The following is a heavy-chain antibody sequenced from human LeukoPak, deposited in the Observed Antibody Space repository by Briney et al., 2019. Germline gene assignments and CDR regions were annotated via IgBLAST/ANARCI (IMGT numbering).Heavy chain of an antibody. CDR3: ARASRYQLINWFDP. J-gene: IGHJ5*02. D-gene: IGHD2-2*01. CDR2: IYHSGST. Sequence: PSETLSLTCVVSGYSISSGYYWGWIRPPPGKGLEWIGSIYHSGSTYYNPSHKSRVTISVDTSKNQFSLKLSSVTAADTAVYYCARASRYQLINWFDPWGQGTLVTVSS. CDR1: GYSISSGYY. V-gene: IGHV4-38-2*01.